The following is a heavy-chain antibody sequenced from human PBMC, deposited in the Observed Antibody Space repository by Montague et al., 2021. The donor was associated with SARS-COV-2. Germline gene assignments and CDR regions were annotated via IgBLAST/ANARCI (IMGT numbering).Heavy chain of an antibody. CDR1: GFTFSSYA. V-gene: IGHV3-23*03. Sequence: SLRLSCAASGFTFSSYAMSWVRQAPGKGLEWVSVIYSGGSSTYYADSVKGRFTISRDNSKNTLYLQVNSLRAEDTAVYYCAKDPHYDFWSGYYFDYWGQGTLVTVSS. CDR2: IYSGGSST. D-gene: IGHD3-3*01. CDR3: AKDPHYDFWSGYYFDY. J-gene: IGHJ4*02.